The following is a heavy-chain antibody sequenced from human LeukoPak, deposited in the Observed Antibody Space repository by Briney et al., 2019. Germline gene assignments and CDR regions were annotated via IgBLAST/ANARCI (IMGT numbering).Heavy chain of an antibody. CDR1: GGSLSGYY. J-gene: IGHJ4*02. D-gene: IGHD3-22*01. CDR2: INHSGST. V-gene: IGHV4-34*01. Sequence: SETLSLTCAVYGGSLSGYYWSWIRQPPGKGLEWIGEINHSGSTNYNPSLKSRVTISVDTSKNQFSLKLSSVTAADTAVYFCARGPPTDYYDSSGFYYVFDYWGQGTLVTVSS. CDR3: ARGPPTDYYDSSGFYYVFDY.